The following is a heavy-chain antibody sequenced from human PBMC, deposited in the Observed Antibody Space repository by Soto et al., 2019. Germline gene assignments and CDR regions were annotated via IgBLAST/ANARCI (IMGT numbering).Heavy chain of an antibody. CDR3: VRGYCTTTPCSGDFQH. CDR1: GYKFTTYF. Sequence: ASVKVSCKASGYKFTTYFIHWVRQAPGQGLEWMGMIHPSGDTGYGQKFRGRVTMTIDTSTTTAYMELRNLTSEDTAIYFSVRGYCTTTPCSGDFQHWGQRTLVTVSS. D-gene: IGHD2-8*01. CDR2: IHPSGDT. V-gene: IGHV1-46*01. J-gene: IGHJ1*01.